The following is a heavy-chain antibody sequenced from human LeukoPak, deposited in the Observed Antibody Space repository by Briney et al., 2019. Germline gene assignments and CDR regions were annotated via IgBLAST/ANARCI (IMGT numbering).Heavy chain of an antibody. CDR1: GFIFTTYW. D-gene: IGHD1-26*01. J-gene: IGHJ4*02. CDR3: ARDRGGGSYAFDY. CDR2: INIDGNEK. V-gene: IGHV3-7*01. Sequence: GGSLRLSCAASGFIFTTYWMSWVRQAPGKGLEWVAHINIDGNEKFYVDSVRGRFTISRDNAKNSLYLQMNSLRAEDTAVYYCARDRGGGSYAFDYWGQGTLVTVSS.